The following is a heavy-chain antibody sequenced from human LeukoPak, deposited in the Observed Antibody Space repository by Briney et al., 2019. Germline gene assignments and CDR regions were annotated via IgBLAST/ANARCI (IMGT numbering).Heavy chain of an antibody. Sequence: PGGSLRLSCAASGVTLSTYAMSWARQAPGKGLEWVSGISSSGSGDNTYYADSVKGRFTISRDSSKNTLFLHMNTLRAEDTAIYYCFREGGDWGQGTLVTVSS. D-gene: IGHD3-10*01. CDR3: FREGGD. J-gene: IGHJ4*02. CDR2: ISSSGSGDNT. V-gene: IGHV3-23*01. CDR1: GVTLSTYA.